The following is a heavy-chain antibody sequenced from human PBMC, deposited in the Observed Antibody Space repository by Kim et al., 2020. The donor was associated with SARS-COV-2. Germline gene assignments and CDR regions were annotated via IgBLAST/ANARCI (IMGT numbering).Heavy chain of an antibody. D-gene: IGHD3-22*01. Sequence: GGSLRLSCAASGFTFSSYGMHWVRQAPGKGLEWVAVISYDGSNKYYADSVKGRFTISRDNSKNTLYLQMNSLRAEDTAVYYCAKSRHITMIHWGQGTLVTVSS. V-gene: IGHV3-30*18. J-gene: IGHJ4*02. CDR3: AKSRHITMIH. CDR2: ISYDGSNK. CDR1: GFTFSSYG.